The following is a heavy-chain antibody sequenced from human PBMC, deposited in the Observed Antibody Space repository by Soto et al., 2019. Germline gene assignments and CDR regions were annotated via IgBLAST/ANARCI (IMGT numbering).Heavy chain of an antibody. CDR3: ARKRNGYTPVDY. J-gene: IGHJ4*02. CDR1: GGSISSYY. V-gene: IGHV4-59*01. CDR2: IYYSGST. Sequence: SETLSLTCTVSGGSISSYYWSWIRQPPGKGLEWIGYIYYSGSTNYNPSLKGRVTISVDTSKNQFSLKLSSVTAADTAVYYCARKRNGYTPVDYWGQGTLVTVSS. D-gene: IGHD1-1*01.